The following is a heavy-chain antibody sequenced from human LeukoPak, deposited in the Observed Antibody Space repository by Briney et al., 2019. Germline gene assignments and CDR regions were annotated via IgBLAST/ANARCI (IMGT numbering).Heavy chain of an antibody. CDR3: AKNTRYCSSTSCYSNWFDP. CDR1: GFTFSSYA. Sequence: GGSLRLSCAASGFTFSSYAMSWVRQAPGKGLGWVSAISGSGGSTYYADSVKGRFTISRDNSKNTLYLQMNSLRAEDTAVYYCAKNTRYCSSTSCYSNWFDPWGQETLVTVSS. CDR2: ISGSGGST. J-gene: IGHJ5*02. D-gene: IGHD2-2*01. V-gene: IGHV3-23*01.